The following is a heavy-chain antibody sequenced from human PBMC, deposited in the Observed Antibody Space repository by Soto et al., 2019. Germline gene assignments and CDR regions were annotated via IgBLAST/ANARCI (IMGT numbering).Heavy chain of an antibody. J-gene: IGHJ4*02. Sequence: GGSLRLSCTASGFTFSIYAMSWVRQAPGKGLEWVSIIGGGGGSTYYADSVKGRFTISRDNSKNTLYLQMNSLRAEDTAVYYCAKDGIAARPSNFDYWGQGTLVTVSS. V-gene: IGHV3-23*01. CDR1: GFTFSIYA. CDR3: AKDGIAARPSNFDY. D-gene: IGHD6-6*01. CDR2: IGGGGGST.